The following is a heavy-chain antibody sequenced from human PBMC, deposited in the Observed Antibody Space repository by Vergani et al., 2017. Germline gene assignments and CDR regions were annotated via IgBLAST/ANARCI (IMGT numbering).Heavy chain of an antibody. V-gene: IGHV4-34*01. J-gene: IGHJ6*03. CDR2: IDHTGRP. Sequence: QVQLQQWGGGLLKPSETLSLTCVVNGGSFTSYHWTWIRQSPGEGLEWVGDIDHTGRPAYNPSLKSRLTMSVDKSQNQFSLTLNSVTATDTAIYFCARVNTETNGHLYYYYYMDVWGQGTAVTVS. CDR1: GGSFTSYH. D-gene: IGHD4-11*01. CDR3: ARVNTETNGHLYYYYYMDV.